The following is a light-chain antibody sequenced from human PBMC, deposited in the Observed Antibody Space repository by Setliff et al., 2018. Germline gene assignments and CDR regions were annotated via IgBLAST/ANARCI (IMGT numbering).Light chain of an antibody. CDR3: CSYAGNSRVA. J-gene: IGLJ2*01. V-gene: IGLV2-11*01. CDR2: DVT. CDR1: SSDVGGFHY. Sequence: QSALAQPHSVSGSPGQSVTISCTGTSSDVGGFHYVSWYQQHPGKTPKLLIFDVTKRPSGVPDRFSASKSGSTASLTISGLQAEDEADYYCCSYAGNSRVAFGGGTKVTVL.